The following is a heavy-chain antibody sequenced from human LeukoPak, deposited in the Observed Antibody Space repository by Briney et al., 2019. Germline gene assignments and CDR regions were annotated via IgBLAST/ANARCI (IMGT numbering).Heavy chain of an antibody. CDR1: GGSISSSSYY. Sequence: SETLSLTCTVSGGSISSSSYYWGWIRQPPGKGLEWIGSIYYSGSTYYNPSLKSRVTISVDTSKNQFSLKLSSVTAADTAVYYCARGKLRYFDWSFVNHWFDPWGQGTLVTVSS. CDR3: ARGKLRYFDWSFVNHWFDP. CDR2: IYYSGST. V-gene: IGHV4-39*07. J-gene: IGHJ5*02. D-gene: IGHD3-9*01.